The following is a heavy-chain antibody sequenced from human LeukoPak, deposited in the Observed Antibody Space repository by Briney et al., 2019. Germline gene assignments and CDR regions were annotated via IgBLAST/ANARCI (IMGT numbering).Heavy chain of an antibody. Sequence: APVKVSCKASGYTFTNYGISWVRQAPGQGLEWMGWINTNTGNPTYAQGFTGRFVFSLDTSVSTAYLQISSLKAEDTAVYYCARAYYYGSGSPFDYWGQGTLVTVSS. D-gene: IGHD3-10*01. CDR2: INTNTGNP. V-gene: IGHV7-4-1*02. CDR1: GYTFTNYG. CDR3: ARAYYYGSGSPFDY. J-gene: IGHJ4*02.